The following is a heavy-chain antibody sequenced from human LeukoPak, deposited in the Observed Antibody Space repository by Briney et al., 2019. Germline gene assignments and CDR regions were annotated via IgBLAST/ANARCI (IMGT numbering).Heavy chain of an antibody. Sequence: RSGGSLRLSCAASGFTFSSYAMSWVRQAPGKGLEWVSAISGSGGSTHYADSVTGRFTISRDNSKNTLYLQMNSLRAEDTAVYYCAKGGFVVVPAAKRGDFDYWGQGTLVTVSS. V-gene: IGHV3-23*01. CDR3: AKGGFVVVPAAKRGDFDY. CDR1: GFTFSSYA. CDR2: ISGSGGST. J-gene: IGHJ4*02. D-gene: IGHD2-2*01.